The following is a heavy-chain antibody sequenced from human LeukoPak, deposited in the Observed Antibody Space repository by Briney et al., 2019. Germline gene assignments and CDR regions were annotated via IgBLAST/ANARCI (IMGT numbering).Heavy chain of an antibody. V-gene: IGHV1-69*04. CDR2: IIPILGIA. Sequence: GASVKVSCKSSVGTFSSYAISWVRQAPGQGLEWMGRIIPILGIANYAQKFQGRVTITADKSTSTAYMELSSLRSEDTAVYYCAREAITIFGVVLNFYYFDYWGQGTLVTVSS. CDR3: AREAITIFGVVLNFYYFDY. J-gene: IGHJ4*02. CDR1: VGTFSSYA. D-gene: IGHD3-3*01.